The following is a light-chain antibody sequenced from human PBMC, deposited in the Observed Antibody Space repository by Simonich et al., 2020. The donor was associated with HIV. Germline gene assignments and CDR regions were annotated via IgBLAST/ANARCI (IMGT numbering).Light chain of an antibody. Sequence: QSALTQSASVSGSPGQSITISCPGTSRDVGDYNSVSRYQQHPGKAPKVMIYDFSKRPSGVSNRFSGSKSGNTASLTISGLQADDEADYYCSSYTSSSTYVFGTGTKVTVL. CDR1: SRDVGDYNS. J-gene: IGLJ1*01. CDR3: SSYTSSSTYV. CDR2: DFS. V-gene: IGLV2-14*01.